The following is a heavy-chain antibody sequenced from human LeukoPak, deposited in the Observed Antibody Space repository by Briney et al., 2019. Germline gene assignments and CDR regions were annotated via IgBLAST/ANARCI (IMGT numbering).Heavy chain of an antibody. CDR2: ISTYNGNT. Sequence: ASVKVSCKASGYTFTSYGISWVRQAPGQGLEWMGWISTYNGNTNYAQKLQGRVTMTTDTSTSTAYMDLRSLRSDDTAVYYCARDLHRVVVRGVPHYYYYMDVWGKGTTVTISS. CDR3: ARDLHRVVVRGVPHYYYYMDV. CDR1: GYTFTSYG. J-gene: IGHJ6*03. D-gene: IGHD3-10*01. V-gene: IGHV1-18*01.